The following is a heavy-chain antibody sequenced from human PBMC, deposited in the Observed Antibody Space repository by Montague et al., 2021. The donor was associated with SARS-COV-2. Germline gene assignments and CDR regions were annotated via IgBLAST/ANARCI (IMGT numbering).Heavy chain of an antibody. V-gene: IGHV3-53*04. D-gene: IGHD1-14*01. Sequence: SLRLSCAASGFSFRSYAMNWVRQAPGKGLDWVSVIYTGGTTFYAGSVKGRFTISRHNADNTLYLQMNSLRDDDTAVYYCAAGIGNNALAYWGQGTLVTVSS. CDR3: AAGIGNNALAY. J-gene: IGHJ4*02. CDR2: IYTGGTT. CDR1: GFSFRSYA.